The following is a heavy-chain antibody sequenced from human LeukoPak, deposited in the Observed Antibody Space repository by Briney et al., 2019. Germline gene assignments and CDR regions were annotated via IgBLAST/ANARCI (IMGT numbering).Heavy chain of an antibody. J-gene: IGHJ2*01. Sequence: GESLKISFKGSGFSFTGHWIGWVRQLPGKGLGWSRIIYGGDSDTRYSPSFQGQVTISADKSITTAYLQWSSLKTSDTAMYYCARPPAAADTLSNWYFDLWGRGTLVTVSS. V-gene: IGHV5-51*01. D-gene: IGHD6-13*01. CDR1: GFSFTGHW. CDR2: IYGGDSDT. CDR3: ARPPAAADTLSNWYFDL.